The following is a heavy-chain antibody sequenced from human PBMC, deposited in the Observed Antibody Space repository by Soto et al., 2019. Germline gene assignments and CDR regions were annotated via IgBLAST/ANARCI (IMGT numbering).Heavy chain of an antibody. J-gene: IGHJ5*02. CDR1: GGSISSYY. V-gene: IGHV4-59*08. CDR3: ARHSYGDKPYRFDP. D-gene: IGHD4-17*01. CDR2: IYYSGST. Sequence: SETLSLTYTVSGGSISSYYWSWIRQPPGKGLEWIGYIYYSGSTNYNPSLKSRVTISVDTSKNQFSLKLSSVTAADTAVYYCARHSYGDKPYRFDPWGQGTLVTVS.